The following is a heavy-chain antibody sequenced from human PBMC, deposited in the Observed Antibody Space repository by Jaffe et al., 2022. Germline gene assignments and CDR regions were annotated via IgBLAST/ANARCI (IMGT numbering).Heavy chain of an antibody. CDR1: GFTFDDYA. Sequence: EVQLVESGGGLVQPGRSLRLSCAASGFTFDDYAMHWVRQAPGKGLEWVSGISWNSGSIGYADSVKGRFTISRDNAKNSLYLQMNSLRAEDTALYYCAKDQTLSGYDLSFDYWGQGTLVTVSS. J-gene: IGHJ4*02. CDR3: AKDQTLSGYDLSFDY. V-gene: IGHV3-9*01. CDR2: ISWNSGSI. D-gene: IGHD5-12*01.